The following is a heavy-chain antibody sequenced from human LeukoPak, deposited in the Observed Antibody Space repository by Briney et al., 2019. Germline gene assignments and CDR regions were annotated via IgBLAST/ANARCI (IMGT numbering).Heavy chain of an antibody. V-gene: IGHV1-2*02. CDR2: INPNSGGT. Sequence: ASVKVSCKASGYTFTGYYMHWVRQAPGQGLEWMGWINPNSGGTNYAQKFQGRVTMTRDTSISTAYMELSRLRSDDTAVYYCARDMARSGWADYWGQGTLVTVSS. J-gene: IGHJ4*02. CDR3: ARDMARSGWADY. D-gene: IGHD6-19*01. CDR1: GYTFTGYY.